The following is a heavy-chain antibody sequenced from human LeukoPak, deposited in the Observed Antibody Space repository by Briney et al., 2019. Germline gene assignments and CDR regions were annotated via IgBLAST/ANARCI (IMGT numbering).Heavy chain of an antibody. CDR3: MSGAWGMLLDY. D-gene: IGHD2-8*02. CDR2: IHKGYGRI. V-gene: IGHV3-11*04. CDR1: GFNFVDYH. Sequence: PGGSLRLSCAASGFNFVDYHMTWIRQRPGKGLEWVSDIHKGYGRIYYAESVKGRFTISMDNAKNSLFLQMSRLGPEDTAVYYCMSGAWGMLLDYWGQGTLVTVSS. J-gene: IGHJ4*02.